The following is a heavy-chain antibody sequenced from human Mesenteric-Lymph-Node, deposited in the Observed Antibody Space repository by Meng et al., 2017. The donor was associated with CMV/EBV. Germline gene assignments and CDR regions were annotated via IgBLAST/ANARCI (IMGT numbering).Heavy chain of an antibody. CDR3: ARSLVVPAAVGDNYPMDV. D-gene: IGHD2-15*01. CDR1: GYSFTTYW. V-gene: IGHV5-51*01. CDR2: IYPGDSDT. J-gene: IGHJ6*02. Sequence: GGSLRLSCKGSGYSFTTYWIGWVRQMPGKGLEWMGIIYPGDSDTTYSPSFEGQVTISADMSISTAYLQWNSLKASDTAMYYCARSLVVPAAVGDNYPMDVWGQGTTVTVSS.